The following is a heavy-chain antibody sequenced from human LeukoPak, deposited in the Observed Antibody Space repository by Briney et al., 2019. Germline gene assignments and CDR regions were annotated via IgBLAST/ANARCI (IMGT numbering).Heavy chain of an antibody. CDR2: ISSSSSYI. J-gene: IGHJ4*02. Sequence: GGSLRLSCAASGFTFISYSMNWVRQAPGKGLEWVSSISSSSSYIYYADSVKGRFTISRDNAKKSLYLQMNSVRAEDTAVYYCARNGIVGAGKYFDYWGQGTLVTVSS. D-gene: IGHD1-26*01. CDR3: ARNGIVGAGKYFDY. CDR1: GFTFISYS. V-gene: IGHV3-21*01.